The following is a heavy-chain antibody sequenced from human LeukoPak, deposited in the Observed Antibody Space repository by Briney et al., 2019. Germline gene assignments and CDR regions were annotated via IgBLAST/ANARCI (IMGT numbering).Heavy chain of an antibody. D-gene: IGHD2-21*01. CDR2: IRYDGSNK. CDR1: GFTFSDYY. V-gene: IGHV3-30*02. CDR3: VLRFAALGYFDY. J-gene: IGHJ4*02. Sequence: GGSLRLSCAASGFTFSDYYMSWVRQAPGKGLEWVAFIRYDGSNKYYADSVKGRFTISRDNSKNTLYLQMNSLRAEDTAVYYCVLRFAALGYFDYWGQGNLVTVSS.